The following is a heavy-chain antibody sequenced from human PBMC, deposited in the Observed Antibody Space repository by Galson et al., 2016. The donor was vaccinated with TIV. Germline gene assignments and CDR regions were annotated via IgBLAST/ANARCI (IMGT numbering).Heavy chain of an antibody. V-gene: IGHV4-39*07. CDR3: ARASSSPTRFD. J-gene: IGHJ4*02. CDR1: GGSISNSGYY. CDR2: IYSSGNT. Sequence: ETLSLTCAVSGGSISNSGYYWVWIRQTPGKRLEWIGRIYSSGNTNYNPSLKSRVTMSVDTSKNQFSLTLTSVTAADTAVYYCARASSSPTRFDWGQGTLVTVSS. D-gene: IGHD6-13*01.